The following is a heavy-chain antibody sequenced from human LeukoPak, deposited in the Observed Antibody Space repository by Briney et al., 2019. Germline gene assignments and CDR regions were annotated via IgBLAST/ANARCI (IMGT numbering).Heavy chain of an antibody. CDR3: AKETFYYGSGSFMGY. CDR2: ISGSGGNT. D-gene: IGHD3-10*01. V-gene: IGHV3-23*01. J-gene: IGHJ4*02. Sequence: GGSLRLSCAASGFTFSSYAMSWVRQAPGKGLEWVSGISGSGGNTYYADSVKGRFTVSRDNSKNTLYRQMNSLRAEDTAVYYCAKETFYYGSGSFMGYWGQGTLVTVSS. CDR1: GFTFSSYA.